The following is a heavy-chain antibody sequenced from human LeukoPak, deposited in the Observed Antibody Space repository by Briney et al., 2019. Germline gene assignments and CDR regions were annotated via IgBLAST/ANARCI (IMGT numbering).Heavy chain of an antibody. Sequence: SQTLSLTCAICGDSLSSNSAAWHWLRQSPSRGLEWLGRTYYRSKWYNDYAVSLKSRIPINPDTSKNQFSLKLSSVTAADTAVYYCARVPTVTFFDYWGQGTLVTVSS. CDR2: TYYRSKWYN. D-gene: IGHD4-17*01. CDR3: ARVPTVTFFDY. J-gene: IGHJ4*02. V-gene: IGHV6-1*01. CDR1: GDSLSSNSAA.